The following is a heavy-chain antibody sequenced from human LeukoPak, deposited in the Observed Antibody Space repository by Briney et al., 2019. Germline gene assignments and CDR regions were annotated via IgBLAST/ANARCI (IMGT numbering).Heavy chain of an antibody. CDR3: AKQYRVQDYFYYYMDV. CDR1: GFTFSNYG. Sequence: GRSLRLSCAASGFTFSNYGMHWVRQAPGKGLEWVAVISYDEINKYYADSVKGRFTISRDNSKNTLFLHMNNLRAEDTAIYYCAKQYRVQDYFYYYMDVWGKGTTVTVSS. CDR2: ISYDEINK. V-gene: IGHV3-30*18. J-gene: IGHJ6*03. D-gene: IGHD1-14*01.